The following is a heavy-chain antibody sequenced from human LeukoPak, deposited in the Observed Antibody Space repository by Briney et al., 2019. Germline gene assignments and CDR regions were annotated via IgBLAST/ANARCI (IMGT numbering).Heavy chain of an antibody. CDR1: GFTFSSYS. V-gene: IGHV3-21*01. D-gene: IGHD3-22*01. CDR2: ISSSSYI. CDR3: ARLVVGNGYTP. Sequence: PGGSLRLSCAASGFTFSSYSMNWVRQAPGKGLEWVSSISSSSYIYYADSVKGRFTISRDNAENSLYLQMNSLRAEDTAVYYCARLVVGNGYTPWGQGTLVTVSS. J-gene: IGHJ4*02.